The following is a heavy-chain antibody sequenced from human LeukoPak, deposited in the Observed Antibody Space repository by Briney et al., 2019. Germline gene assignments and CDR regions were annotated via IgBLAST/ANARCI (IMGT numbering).Heavy chain of an antibody. J-gene: IGHJ5*02. Sequence: SETLSLTCTVSGYSISSGYYWGWIRQPPGKGLEWIGSIHHSGSTYYNPSLKSRVTISVDTSKNQFSLKLSSVTAADTAVYYCARMGGPNWFDPWGQGTLVTVSS. D-gene: IGHD1-26*01. CDR3: ARMGGPNWFDP. CDR1: GYSISSGYY. CDR2: IHHSGST. V-gene: IGHV4-38-2*02.